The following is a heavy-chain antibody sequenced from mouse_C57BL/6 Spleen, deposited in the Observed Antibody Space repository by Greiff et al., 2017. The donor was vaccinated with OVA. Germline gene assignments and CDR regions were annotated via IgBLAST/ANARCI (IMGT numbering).Heavy chain of an antibody. J-gene: IGHJ2*01. CDR1: GFTFSSYA. D-gene: IGHD2-5*01. CDR3: ARLGYSNPDY. CDR2: ISDGGSYT. V-gene: IGHV5-4*03. Sequence: EVKVVESGGGLVKPGGSLKLSCAASGFTFSSYAMSWVRQTPEKRLEWVATISDGGSYTYYPDNVKGRFTISRDNAKNNLYLQMSHLKSEDTAMYYCARLGYSNPDYWGQGTTLTVSS.